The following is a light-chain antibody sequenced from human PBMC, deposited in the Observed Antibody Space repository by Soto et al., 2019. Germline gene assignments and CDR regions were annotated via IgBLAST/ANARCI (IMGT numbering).Light chain of an antibody. J-gene: IGLJ2*01. Sequence: QSALTQPVSVSGSPGRSITISCIGTSSDVGGSNYVSWYQQHPGKAPKLIIFEVIYRPSGVSNRFSGSKSGNTASLTISGLQAEDEADYYCSSYRSSNVIFGGGTKMTVL. V-gene: IGLV2-14*01. CDR2: EVI. CDR3: SSYRSSNVI. CDR1: SSDVGGSNY.